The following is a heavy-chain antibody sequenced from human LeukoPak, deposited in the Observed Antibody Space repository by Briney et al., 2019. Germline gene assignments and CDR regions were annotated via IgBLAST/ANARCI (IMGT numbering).Heavy chain of an antibody. D-gene: IGHD2-2*01. CDR3: ARNLGYCSSTSCYSLDP. J-gene: IGHJ5*02. CDR2: MNPNSGNT. CDR1: GYTFTSYD. V-gene: IGHV1-8*03. Sequence: ASVKVSCKASGYTFTSYDINWVRQVTGQGLEWMGWMNPNSGNTGYAQKFQGRVTITRNTSISTAYMELSSLRSEDTAVYYCARNLGYCSSTSCYSLDPWGQGTLVTVSS.